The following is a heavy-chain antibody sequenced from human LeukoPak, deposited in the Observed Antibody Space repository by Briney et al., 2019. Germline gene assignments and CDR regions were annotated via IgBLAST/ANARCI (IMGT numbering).Heavy chain of an antibody. CDR1: GYSFTSYW. J-gene: IGHJ3*02. CDR3: ARRTYETDAFDI. Sequence: GEALKISRKGSGYSFTSYWLGWVRQMPGKGLGWSGIIYPGDSDTRYSPSFQGQVTISADKSISTACLQWSSLKASDTAMYYCARRTYETDAFDIWGQGTMVTVSS. D-gene: IGHD3-3*01. CDR2: IYPGDSDT. V-gene: IGHV5-51*01.